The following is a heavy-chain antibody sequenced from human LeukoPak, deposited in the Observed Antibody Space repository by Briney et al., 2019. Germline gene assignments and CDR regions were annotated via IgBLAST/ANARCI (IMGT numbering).Heavy chain of an antibody. CDR1: GGSFSGYY. CDR3: AGEAQRGYYYYYMDV. Sequence: SETLSLTCAVFGGSFSGYYWTWIRQPPGKGLEWIGEVNPTGSTNYNPSLKSRVTISVDTSNNQFSLKVNSVTAADTAVYYCAGEAQRGYYYYYMDVWGKGTTVTISS. CDR2: VNPTGST. V-gene: IGHV4-34*01. J-gene: IGHJ6*03.